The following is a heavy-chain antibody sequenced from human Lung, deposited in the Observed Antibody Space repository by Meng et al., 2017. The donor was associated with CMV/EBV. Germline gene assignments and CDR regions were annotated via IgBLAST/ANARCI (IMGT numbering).Heavy chain of an antibody. J-gene: IGHJ6*02. V-gene: IGHV1-18*01. Sequence: ASXXVSXKASGYTFISYGISWGRQAPGQGLEWMGWISAYNGRTNYAQKFQGRVTMTTDTSTNTAYTGLRSLRSDDTAVYFCARGGYSDYDVRGSDYYYGMDVWXQGTTVTVSS. CDR3: ARGGYSDYDVRGSDYYYGMDV. CDR1: GYTFISYG. D-gene: IGHD5-12*01. CDR2: ISAYNGRT.